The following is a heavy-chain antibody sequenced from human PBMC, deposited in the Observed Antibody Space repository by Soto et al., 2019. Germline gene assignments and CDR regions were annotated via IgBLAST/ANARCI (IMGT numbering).Heavy chain of an antibody. CDR2: INSDGSST. CDR3: VRTSLVVAAATREDY. D-gene: IGHD2-15*01. Sequence: EVQLVESGGGLVQPGGSLRLSCAASGFTFSSYWMHWVRQAPGKGLVWVSNINSDGSSTSYADCVKGRFTISRDNAKNTLYLQMNSLRAEDTAVYYCVRTSLVVAAATREDYWGQGTLVTVSS. V-gene: IGHV3-74*01. J-gene: IGHJ4*02. CDR1: GFTFSSYW.